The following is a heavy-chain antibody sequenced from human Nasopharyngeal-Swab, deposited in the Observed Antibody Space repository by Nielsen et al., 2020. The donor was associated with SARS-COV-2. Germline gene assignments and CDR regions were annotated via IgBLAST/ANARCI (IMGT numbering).Heavy chain of an antibody. V-gene: IGHV3-30*18. CDR3: ANLWFGELHDY. D-gene: IGHD3-10*01. CDR1: GFTFSSYG. Sequence: GESLKISCAASGFTFSSYGMHWVRQALGKGLEWVAVISYDGSNKYYADSVKGRFTISRDNSKNTLYLQMNSLRAEDTAVYYCANLWFGELHDYWGQGTLVTVSS. J-gene: IGHJ4*02. CDR2: ISYDGSNK.